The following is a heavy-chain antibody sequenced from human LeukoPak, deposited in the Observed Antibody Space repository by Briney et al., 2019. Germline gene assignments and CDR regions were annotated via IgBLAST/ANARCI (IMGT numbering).Heavy chain of an antibody. CDR2: IKQDGSEK. V-gene: IGHV3-7*01. Sequence: GGSLRLSCAASGFTFSSYWMSWVRQAPGKGLEWVAHIKQDGSEKYYVDSVKGRFTISRDNAKNSLYLQMNSLRAEDTAVYYCARAGNYYGSGSYPHYFDYWGQGTLVTVSS. J-gene: IGHJ4*02. CDR1: GFTFSSYW. CDR3: ARAGNYYGSGSYPHYFDY. D-gene: IGHD3-10*01.